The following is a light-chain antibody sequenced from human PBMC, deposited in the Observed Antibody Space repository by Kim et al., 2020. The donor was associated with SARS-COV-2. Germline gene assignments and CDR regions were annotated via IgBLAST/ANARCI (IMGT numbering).Light chain of an antibody. CDR3: QTWDSSSVI. J-gene: IGLJ2*01. V-gene: IGLV3-1*01. Sequence: SVSPGQTASITCSGDKLEDKYVCLYQQKAGQSPVLLIYQDTKWPSGIPERFSGSNSGNTATLTISGTQAMDEADYYCQTWDSSSVIFGGGTQLTVL. CDR2: QDT. CDR1: KLEDKY.